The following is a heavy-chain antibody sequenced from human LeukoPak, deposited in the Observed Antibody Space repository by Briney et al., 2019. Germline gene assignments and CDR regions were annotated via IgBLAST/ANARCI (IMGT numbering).Heavy chain of an antibody. D-gene: IGHD5-24*01. CDR1: GGSTRSSY. CDR2: IYHSGST. V-gene: IGHV4-59*01. J-gene: IGHJ4*02. CDR3: ARVMGDGYKRAFDY. Sequence: SETLSLTCTVSGGSTRSSYWSWIRQPPGKGLEWIGYIYHSGSTNYNPSLNSRVTISVDTSKNEFSLKLSSVTAADTAVYYCARVMGDGYKRAFDYWGQGTLVTVSS.